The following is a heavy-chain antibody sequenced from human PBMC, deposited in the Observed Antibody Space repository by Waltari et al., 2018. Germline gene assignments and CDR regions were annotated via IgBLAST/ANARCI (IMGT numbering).Heavy chain of an antibody. D-gene: IGHD1-26*01. CDR1: GGSISSSSYY. CDR2: INYSGST. CDR3: ARRYSGSYFFDY. Sequence: QLQLQESGPGLVKPSETLSLTCTVSGGSISSSSYYWGWIRQPPGKGLEWIGGINYSGSTYYNPSLKSRVTISVDTSKNQFSLKLSSVTAADTAVYYCARRYSGSYFFDYWGQGTLVTVSS. J-gene: IGHJ4*02. V-gene: IGHV4-39*01.